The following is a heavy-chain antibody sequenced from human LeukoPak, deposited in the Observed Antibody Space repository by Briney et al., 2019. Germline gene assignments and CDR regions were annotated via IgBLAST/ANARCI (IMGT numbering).Heavy chain of an antibody. J-gene: IGHJ4*02. Sequence: SETLSLTCTVSGGSISSRSYYWGWIRQPPGKGLEWIGSIYFSGSTYSNPSLESRVTISVDTSKNQFSLKLNSVTAADTAVYYCARHRCSSTSCSFDYWGQGTLVPVSS. CDR2: IYFSGST. V-gene: IGHV4-39*01. CDR3: ARHRCSSTSCSFDY. CDR1: GGSISSRSYY. D-gene: IGHD2-2*01.